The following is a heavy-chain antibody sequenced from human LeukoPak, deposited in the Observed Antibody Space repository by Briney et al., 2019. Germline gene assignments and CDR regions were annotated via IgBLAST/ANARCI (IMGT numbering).Heavy chain of an antibody. CDR2: IYIVGST. CDR3: AREACSSTSCYTAYFDY. D-gene: IGHD2-2*02. J-gene: IGHJ4*02. CDR1: GFTVSSSY. V-gene: IGHV3-53*01. Sequence: GGSLRLSCAASGFTVSSSYMSWVRQAPGKGLGWVSVIYIVGSTYYADSVKGRFTISRDNSKNTLYLQMNSLRAEDTAVYYCAREACSSTSCYTAYFDYWGQGTLVTVSS.